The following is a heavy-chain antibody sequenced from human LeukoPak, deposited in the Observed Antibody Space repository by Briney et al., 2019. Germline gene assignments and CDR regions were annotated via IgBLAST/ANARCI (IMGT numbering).Heavy chain of an antibody. D-gene: IGHD1-26*01. J-gene: IGHJ4*02. Sequence: GGSLRLSCAGSEFTFSSYSMNWVRQAPGKGLEWVSSISGSSSDIYYAESVKGRFTISRDNAKNSVYLQRKSLRSDDTAVYYCARSWYLVYSAFDYWGQGTMVTVS. CDR2: ISGSSSDI. CDR3: ARSWYLVYSAFDY. V-gene: IGHV3-21*01. CDR1: EFTFSSYS.